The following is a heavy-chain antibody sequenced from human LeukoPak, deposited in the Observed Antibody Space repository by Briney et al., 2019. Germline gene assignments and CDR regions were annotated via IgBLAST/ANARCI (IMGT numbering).Heavy chain of an antibody. J-gene: IGHJ4*02. CDR3: ASESLTGYYTPY. Sequence: GGSLRLSCAASGFTVSSNYMSWVRQAPGKGLEWVSILYSGGGTYYADSVKGRFTISRDNSKNTLYLQMNSLRAEDTAVYYCASESLTGYYTPYWGQGTLVTVSS. V-gene: IGHV3-53*01. D-gene: IGHD3-9*01. CDR1: GFTVSSNY. CDR2: LYSGGGT.